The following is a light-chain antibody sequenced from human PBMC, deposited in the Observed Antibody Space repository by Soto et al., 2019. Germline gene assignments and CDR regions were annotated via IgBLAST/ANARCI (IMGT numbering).Light chain of an antibody. V-gene: IGKV1-39*01. Sequence: DPQMTQSPSSLSASVGDRVTITCRASQSISSYLNWYQQKPGKAPKLLIYAASSLQSGVPSRFSGSGSGTDFTVTISSLQPEDFATYYCQQSYSTLWTFGQGTKVEIK. CDR3: QQSYSTLWT. CDR1: QSISSY. J-gene: IGKJ1*01. CDR2: AAS.